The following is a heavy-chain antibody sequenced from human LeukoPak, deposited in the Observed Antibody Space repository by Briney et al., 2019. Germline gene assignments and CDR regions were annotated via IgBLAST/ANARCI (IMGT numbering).Heavy chain of an antibody. V-gene: IGHV4-39*07. CDR3: ARANYGDYHWFDP. J-gene: IGHJ5*02. CDR1: GGSISSSSYY. Sequence: SGTLSLTCTVSGGSISSSSYYWGWIRQPPGKGLEWIGSIYYSGSTYYNPSLKSRVTISVDTSKNQFSLKLSSVTAADTAVYYCARANYGDYHWFDPWGQGALVTVSS. CDR2: IYYSGST. D-gene: IGHD4-17*01.